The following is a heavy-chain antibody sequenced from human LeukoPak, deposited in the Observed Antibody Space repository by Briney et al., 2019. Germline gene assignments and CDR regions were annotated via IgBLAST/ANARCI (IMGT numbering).Heavy chain of an antibody. Sequence: PGGSLRLSCAASGSTFSSYSMTWVRQAPGKGLEWASSISSSSSYIYYADSVKGRFTISRDNAKNSLYLQMNSLRAEDTAVYYCARDWYSGSCYFVYWGQGNLVTVSS. J-gene: IGHJ4*02. CDR2: ISSSSSYI. CDR3: ARDWYSGSCYFVY. CDR1: GSTFSSYS. D-gene: IGHD1-26*01. V-gene: IGHV3-21*01.